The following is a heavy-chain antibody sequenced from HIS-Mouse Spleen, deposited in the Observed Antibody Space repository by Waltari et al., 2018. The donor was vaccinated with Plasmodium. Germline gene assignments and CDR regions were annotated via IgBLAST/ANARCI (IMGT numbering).Heavy chain of an antibody. D-gene: IGHD2-21*02. V-gene: IGHV4-34*01. CDR2: INHSGST. Sequence: QVQLQQWGAGLLKPSETLSLTCAVYGGSFSGYYWSWTRQPPGKGLEWIGEINHSGSTNSHPSLKMRVTISVDTSKNQFSLKLSSVTAADTAVYYCARGRRIVVVTAPRGFFDYWGQGTLVTVSS. CDR3: ARGRRIVVVTAPRGFFDY. J-gene: IGHJ4*02. CDR1: GGSFSGYY.